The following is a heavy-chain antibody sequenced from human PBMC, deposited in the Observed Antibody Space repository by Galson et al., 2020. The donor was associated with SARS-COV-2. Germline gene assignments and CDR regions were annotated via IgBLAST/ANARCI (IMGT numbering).Heavy chain of an antibody. CDR2: IIPIFGTA. CDR3: AGGRVLVWLSDYYYYYGMDV. J-gene: IGHJ6*02. Sequence: SVKVSCKASGGTFSSYAISWVRQAPGQGLEWMGGIIPIFGTANYAQKFQGRVTITADESTSTAYMELSSLRSEDTAVYYCAGGRVLVWLSDYYYYYGMDVWGQGTTVTVSS. CDR1: GGTFSSYA. D-gene: IGHD3-3*01. V-gene: IGHV1-69*13.